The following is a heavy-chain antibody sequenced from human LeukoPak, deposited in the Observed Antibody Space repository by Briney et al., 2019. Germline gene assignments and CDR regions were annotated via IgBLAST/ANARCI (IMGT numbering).Heavy chain of an antibody. CDR3: ARAVDSLLNFDY. Sequence: SETLSLTCTVSGGSISSSSYYWGWIRQPPGKGLEWIGSISYSGSTYYNPSLKSRVTISVDTSKNQFSLKLSSVTAADTAVYYCARAVDSLLNFDYWGQGTLVTVSS. CDR2: ISYSGST. D-gene: IGHD3-22*01. J-gene: IGHJ4*02. V-gene: IGHV4-39*01. CDR1: GGSISSSSYY.